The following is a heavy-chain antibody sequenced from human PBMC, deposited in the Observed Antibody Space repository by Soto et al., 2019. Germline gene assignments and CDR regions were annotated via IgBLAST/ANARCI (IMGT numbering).Heavy chain of an antibody. CDR1: GFSFISLA. CDR2: ISGRGVDT. V-gene: IGHV3-23*01. Sequence: GSLRLSCAASGFSFISLAISCCRHAPGKGLEWVSSISGRGVDTLYADSVEGRFTISRDNSRNTLYLQVNSLRAEDTAVYYCAKDQTDVTLFDYWGQGTLVTVSS. CDR3: AKDQTDVTLFDY. J-gene: IGHJ4*02. D-gene: IGHD2-21*02.